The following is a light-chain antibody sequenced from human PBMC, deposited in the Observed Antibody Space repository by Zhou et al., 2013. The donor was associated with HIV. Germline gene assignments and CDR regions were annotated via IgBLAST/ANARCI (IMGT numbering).Light chain of an antibody. J-gene: IGKJ1*01. CDR2: GAS. CDR3: QQYKTWLMWT. CDR1: ESVGTN. Sequence: IVMTQSPATLSVSPGERATLSCRASESVGTNLAWYQQRPGQGPRLLIYGASTRATGIPATFTGSGSGTEFTLTISSLQSEDSAVYYCQQYKTWLMWTFGQGTKVDIK. V-gene: IGKV3-15*01.